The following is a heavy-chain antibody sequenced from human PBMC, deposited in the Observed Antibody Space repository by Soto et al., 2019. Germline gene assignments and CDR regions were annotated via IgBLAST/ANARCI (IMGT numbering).Heavy chain of an antibody. V-gene: IGHV4-34*01. Sequence: SETLSLTCAVYGGSFSGGCWSWIRQPPGKGLEWIGDITHSGSTNYNPSLKSRVTISVDTSKNQFSLKLSSVTAADTAVYYYASFVGENGMDVWGQGTTVTVSS. CDR3: ASFVGENGMDV. CDR1: GGSFSGGC. CDR2: ITHSGST. D-gene: IGHD2-15*01. J-gene: IGHJ6*02.